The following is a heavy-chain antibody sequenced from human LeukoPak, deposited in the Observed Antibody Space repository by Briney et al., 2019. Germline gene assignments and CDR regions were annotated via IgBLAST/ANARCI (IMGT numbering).Heavy chain of an antibody. Sequence: SETLSLTCTVSGGSISSYYWSWIRQPPGKGLEWIGYIYYSGSTNYNPSLKSRVTISVDTSKNQFSLKLSSVTAADTAVYYCARSTGEIWGSYRYFDYWGQGTLVTVSS. J-gene: IGHJ4*02. V-gene: IGHV4-59*01. D-gene: IGHD3-16*02. CDR1: GGSISSYY. CDR3: ARSTGEIWGSYRYFDY. CDR2: IYYSGST.